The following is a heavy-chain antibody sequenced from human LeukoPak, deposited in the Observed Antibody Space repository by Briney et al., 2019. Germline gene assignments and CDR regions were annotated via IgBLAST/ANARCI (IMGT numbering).Heavy chain of an antibody. V-gene: IGHV5-51*01. Sequence: GESLKISCKGSGYSFTSYWIGWVRQMPGKGLEWMGIIYPGDSDTRYSPSFQGQVTISADKSISTAYLQWSSLKASDTAMCYCARQPSLFGVGNYFDYWGQGTLVTVSS. D-gene: IGHD3-3*01. J-gene: IGHJ4*02. CDR2: IYPGDSDT. CDR3: ARQPSLFGVGNYFDY. CDR1: GYSFTSYW.